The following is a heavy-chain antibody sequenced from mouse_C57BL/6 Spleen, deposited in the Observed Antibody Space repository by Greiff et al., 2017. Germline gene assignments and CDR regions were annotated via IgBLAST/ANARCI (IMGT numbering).Heavy chain of an antibody. J-gene: IGHJ3*01. D-gene: IGHD2-3*01. Sequence: QVQLQQPGAELVMPGASVKLSCKASGYTFTGYWMHWVKQRPGQGLEWIGEIDPSDSYTNYNQKFKGKSTLTVDKSSSTAYMQLSSLTSEDSAVYYCARSNDPAWFAYWGQGTLVTVSA. CDR3: ARSNDPAWFAY. V-gene: IGHV1-69*01. CDR1: GYTFTGYW. CDR2: IDPSDSYT.